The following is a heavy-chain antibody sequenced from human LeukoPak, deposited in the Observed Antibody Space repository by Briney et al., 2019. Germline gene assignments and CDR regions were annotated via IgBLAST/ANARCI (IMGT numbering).Heavy chain of an antibody. D-gene: IGHD6-13*01. CDR3: ARDLSSSWYSLGS. CDR2: INWDGGAT. J-gene: IGHJ5*02. V-gene: IGHV3-20*04. Sequence: GGSLRLSCADSGFDSADYGMSWVRQAPGKGLEWVSGINWDGGATSYADSVKGRFTISRDHAENSVYLQMNSLTDEDTALYYCARDLSSSWYSLGSWGQGTLVIVSS. CDR1: GFDSADYG.